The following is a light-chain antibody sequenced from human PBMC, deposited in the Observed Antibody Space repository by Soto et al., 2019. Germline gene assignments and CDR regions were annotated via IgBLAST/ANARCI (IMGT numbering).Light chain of an antibody. Sequence: VVLTQSPATLSLSPGDTATLSCGASQSVSSSLAWYQQKPGQDPRLLIYDASSRATGVPARFSGSGSGTDFTLTISSLEPEDFAVYYCHHRGNGITFGQGTRLEIK. CDR3: HHRGNGIT. CDR2: DAS. CDR1: QSVSSS. V-gene: IGKV3-11*01. J-gene: IGKJ5*01.